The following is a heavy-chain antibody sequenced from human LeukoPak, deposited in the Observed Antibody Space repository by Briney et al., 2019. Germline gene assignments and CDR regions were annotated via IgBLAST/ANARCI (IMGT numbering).Heavy chain of an antibody. V-gene: IGHV1-18*01. CDR1: GYTFSSYG. CDR2: ISADKGNT. CDR3: ARDCSSATCHLPY. J-gene: IGHJ4*02. Sequence: GASVKVSCKTSGYTFSSYGITWVRQAPGQGHEWMGWISADKGNTNYAQRLQDRVTMTTDRSTSTAYMELRSLTSDDTALYYCARDCSSATCHLPYWGQGTLVSVSS. D-gene: IGHD2-2*01.